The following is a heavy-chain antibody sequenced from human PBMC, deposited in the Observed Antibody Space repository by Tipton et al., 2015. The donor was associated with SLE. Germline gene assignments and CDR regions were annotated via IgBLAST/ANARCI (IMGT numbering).Heavy chain of an antibody. J-gene: IGHJ4*02. CDR2: ISGSGSYT. CDR1: GFTFSTYS. D-gene: IGHD2-21*01. V-gene: IGHV3-21*04. Sequence: SLRLSCAASGFTFSTYSMNWVRQAPGKGLEWVSGISGSGSYTYYADSVKGRFTISRDNVKNMLYVEMNSLRVEDTAVYYCAKDLTAFCGADCFPDYWGQGTLVTVSS. CDR3: AKDLTAFCGADCFPDY.